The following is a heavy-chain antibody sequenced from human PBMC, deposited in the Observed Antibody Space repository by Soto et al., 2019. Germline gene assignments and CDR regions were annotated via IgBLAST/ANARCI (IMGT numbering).Heavy chain of an antibody. CDR2: ISAYNGNT. J-gene: IGHJ6*02. CDR3: AREGNNWNATSFGSLNLIRMDV. D-gene: IGHD1-1*01. Sequence: SVKVSCKASGYTFTSYGISWVRQAPGQGLEWMGWISAYNGNTNYAQKLQGRVTMTTDTSTSTAYMELRSLRSDDTAVYYCAREGNNWNATSFGSLNLIRMDVWGQGTPVTVSS. V-gene: IGHV1-18*04. CDR1: GYTFTSYG.